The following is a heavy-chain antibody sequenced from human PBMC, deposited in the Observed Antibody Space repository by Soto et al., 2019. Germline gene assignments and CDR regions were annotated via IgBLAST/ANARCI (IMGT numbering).Heavy chain of an antibody. CDR3: ARHGVGDGSGSSHFDY. CDR2: IYPGDSDT. CDR1: GYSFNTYW. D-gene: IGHD3-10*01. V-gene: IGHV5-51*01. J-gene: IGHJ4*02. Sequence: GESLKISCKGSGYSFNTYWIGWVRQMPGKGLEWMGIIYPGDSDTRYSPAFQGQVTISADKSISTAYLQLSSLKASDTAMYYCARHGVGDGSGSSHFDYWGQGTLVTVSS.